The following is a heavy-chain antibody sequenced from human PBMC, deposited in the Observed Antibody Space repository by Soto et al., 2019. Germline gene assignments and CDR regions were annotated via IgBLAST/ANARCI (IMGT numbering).Heavy chain of an antibody. V-gene: IGHV3-30*18. J-gene: IGHJ4*02. CDR2: VSSDGSRR. D-gene: IGHD1-26*01. CDR3: AQDGGVGATLGLPSGDEY. CDR1: GFTFSGHA. Sequence: QVYVVESGGGVVQPGRSLTLSCVVSGFTFSGHAMHWVRQAPGKGLEWVAIVSSDGSRRFYGESVEGRFSISRDNSRNTLYLQMKSLRPEDTAVYYCAQDGGVGATLGLPSGDEYWGQATLVTVSS.